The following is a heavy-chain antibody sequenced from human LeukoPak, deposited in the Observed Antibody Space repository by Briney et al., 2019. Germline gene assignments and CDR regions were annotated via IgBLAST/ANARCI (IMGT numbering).Heavy chain of an antibody. Sequence: GGSPRLSCAASGFTFSGYGMYWVRQAPGKGLEWVALISDDGSKKSYADSVKGRFTISRDSSKNTLYLQMNSLRAEDTAFYYCARGFGRFGHRFGYLGQGTLVTVSS. D-gene: IGHD3-10*01. V-gene: IGHV3-30*03. CDR1: GFTFSGYG. CDR3: ARGFGRFGHRFGY. J-gene: IGHJ4*02. CDR2: ISDDGSKK.